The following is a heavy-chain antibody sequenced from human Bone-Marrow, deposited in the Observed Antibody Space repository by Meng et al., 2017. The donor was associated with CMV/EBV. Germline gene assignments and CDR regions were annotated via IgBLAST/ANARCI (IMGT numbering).Heavy chain of an antibody. V-gene: IGHV3-7*01. D-gene: IGHD3-22*01. CDR1: GFTFSSYW. Sequence: GGSLRLSCAASGFTFSSYWMSWVRQAPGKGLEWVANIKQDGSEKYYVDSVKGRFTISRDNAKNSLYLQMNSLRAEDTAVYYCARDQGPYYYDSSGYPPDAFDIWGQGTMVTVSS. CDR2: IKQDGSEK. J-gene: IGHJ3*02. CDR3: ARDQGPYYYDSSGYPPDAFDI.